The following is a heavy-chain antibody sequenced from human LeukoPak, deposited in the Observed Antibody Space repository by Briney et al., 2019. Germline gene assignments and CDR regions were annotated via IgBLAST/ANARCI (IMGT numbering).Heavy chain of an antibody. Sequence: GGSLRLSCAASGFTFSSYAMSWVRQAPDKGLEWVAFIRYDGSRKYYADSVKGRFTISRDNSKNTLYLQMNSLRAEDTAMYYCAKVSLNMVNDAFDIWGQGTMVSVSS. V-gene: IGHV3-30*02. CDR3: AKVSLNMVNDAFDI. CDR1: GFTFSSYA. J-gene: IGHJ3*02. CDR2: IRYDGSRK. D-gene: IGHD4/OR15-4a*01.